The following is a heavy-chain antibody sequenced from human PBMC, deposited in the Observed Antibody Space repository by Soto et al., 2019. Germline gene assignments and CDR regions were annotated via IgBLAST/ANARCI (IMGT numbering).Heavy chain of an antibody. V-gene: IGHV3-48*04. J-gene: IGHJ1*01. CDR1: GFTFSSYA. CDR3: VRPDYGDYLTAEYFQH. D-gene: IGHD4-17*01. Sequence: PGGSLRLSCAASGFTFSSYAMSWVRQAPGKGLEWVSHISDSGSTIYYADSVKGRFTISRDNAKNSLYLQMNSLRAEDTAVYYCVRPDYGDYLTAEYFQHWGQGTLVTVSS. CDR2: ISDSGSTI.